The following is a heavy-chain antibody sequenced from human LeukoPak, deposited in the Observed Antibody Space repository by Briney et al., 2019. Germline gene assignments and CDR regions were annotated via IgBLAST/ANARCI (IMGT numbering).Heavy chain of an antibody. J-gene: IGHJ6*03. CDR2: IVVGSGNT. CDR3: AADGGLTKAPEIGYYYYYMDV. D-gene: IGHD4-23*01. V-gene: IGHV1-58*02. Sequence: SVKVSCKASGFTFTSSAMQWVRKARGQRLEWIGWIVVGSGNTNYAQKFQERVTITRDMSTSTAYMELSSLRSEDTAVYYCAADGGLTKAPEIGYYYYYMDVWGKGTTVPVSS. CDR1: GFTFTSSA.